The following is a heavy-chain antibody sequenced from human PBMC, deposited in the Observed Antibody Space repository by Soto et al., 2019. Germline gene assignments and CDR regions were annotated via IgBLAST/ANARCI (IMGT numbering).Heavy chain of an antibody. D-gene: IGHD1-1*01. CDR3: ARGRYGDY. CDR1: GYAFTTYG. V-gene: IGHV1-18*01. CDR2: ISAHNGNT. Sequence: QVHLVQSGAEVKKPGASVKVSCKGSGYAFTTYGIAWVRQAPGQGLEWMGWISAHNGNTNYAQKLQGRVTVTRDTSTSTAYMELRSLRADDTAVYYCARGRYGDYWGQGALVTVSS. J-gene: IGHJ4*02.